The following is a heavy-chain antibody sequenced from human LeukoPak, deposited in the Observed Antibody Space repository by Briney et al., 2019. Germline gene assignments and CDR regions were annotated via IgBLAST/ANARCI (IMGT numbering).Heavy chain of an antibody. D-gene: IGHD5-18*01. CDR2: INHSGST. J-gene: IGHJ4*02. V-gene: IGHV4-34*01. CDR1: GFTFSNYA. CDR3: ARRGYSYAGPYYFDY. Sequence: GSLRLSCAASGFTFSNYAMSWVRQPPGKGLEWIGEINHSGSTNYNPSLKSRVTISVDTSKNQFSLKLSSVTAADTAVYYCARRGYSYAGPYYFDYWGQGTLVTVSS.